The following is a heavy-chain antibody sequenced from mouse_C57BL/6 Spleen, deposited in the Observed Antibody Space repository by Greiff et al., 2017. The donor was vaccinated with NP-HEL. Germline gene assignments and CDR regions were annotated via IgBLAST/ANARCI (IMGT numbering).Heavy chain of an antibody. CDR1: GYTFTSYW. J-gene: IGHJ1*03. CDR2: IDPSDSET. V-gene: IGHV1-52*01. CDR3: ARERVYDYDGRWYFDV. Sequence: QVQLKQPGAELVRPGSSVKLSCKASGYTFTSYWMHWVKQRPIQGLEWIGNIDPSDSETHYNQKFKDKATLTVDKSSSTAYMQLSSLTSEDSAVYYCARERVYDYDGRWYFDVWGTGTTVTVSS. D-gene: IGHD2-4*01.